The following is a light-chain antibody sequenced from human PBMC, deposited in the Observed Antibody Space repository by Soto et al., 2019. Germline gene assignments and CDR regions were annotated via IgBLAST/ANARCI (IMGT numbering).Light chain of an antibody. J-gene: IGLJ3*02. CDR3: AAWDNSLNGRV. Sequence: QSVLTQPPSASGSPGQSVTITCSGTSSDVGEENYVSWYQQFPGTAPKLLIYSNIQRPSGVPARFSGSKSGTTAYLAISGLRSEDEADYYCAAWDNSLNGRVFGGGTQLTVL. V-gene: IGLV1-47*02. CDR1: SSDVGEENY. CDR2: SNI.